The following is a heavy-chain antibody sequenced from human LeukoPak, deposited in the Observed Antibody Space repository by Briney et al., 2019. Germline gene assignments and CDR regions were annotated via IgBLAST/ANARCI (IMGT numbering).Heavy chain of an antibody. V-gene: IGHV4-39*01. Sequence: SQSLSLARTASGGSISSGNYYWARNRGPPGKGLQWIGTIYESANAYYTPSLKSRVTISLDTSKNQVSLKVSSVTAADTAVYYCARHQGGTMYASGGQGTLVTVSS. J-gene: IGHJ4*02. CDR1: GGSISSGNYY. D-gene: IGHD1-7*01. CDR3: ARHQGGTMYAS. CDR2: IYESANA.